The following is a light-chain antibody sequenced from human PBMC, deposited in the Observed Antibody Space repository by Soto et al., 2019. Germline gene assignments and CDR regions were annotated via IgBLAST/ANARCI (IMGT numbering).Light chain of an antibody. Sequence: QSALTQPASVSGSPGQSMTICCTGTSSDVGGYNYVSWYQQHPGKAPKLMIYEVSNRPSGVSNRFSGSKSGNTASLTISGLQAEDEADYYCSSYTSSSTLVFGTGTKLTVL. CDR1: SSDVGGYNY. CDR3: SSYTSSSTLV. J-gene: IGLJ1*01. CDR2: EVS. V-gene: IGLV2-14*01.